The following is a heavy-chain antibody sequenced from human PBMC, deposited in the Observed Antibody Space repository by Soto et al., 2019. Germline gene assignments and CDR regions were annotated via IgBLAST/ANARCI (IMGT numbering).Heavy chain of an antibody. D-gene: IGHD4-17*01. CDR2: ISAYTGNT. V-gene: IGHV1-18*01. CDR1: GYIFNSFG. J-gene: IGHJ4*02. Sequence: QVQLVQSGGEVKKPGASVKVSCKASGYIFNSFGISWVRQAPGQGLEWMGWISAYTGNTKYAQNCQGRVTMTTDTSTSTADMELRSLRSDDTAVYYCARRWTTGEIDYWGQGTLVTVSS. CDR3: ARRWTTGEIDY.